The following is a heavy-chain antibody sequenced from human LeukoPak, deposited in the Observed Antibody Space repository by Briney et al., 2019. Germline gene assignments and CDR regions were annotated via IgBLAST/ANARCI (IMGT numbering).Heavy chain of an antibody. CDR1: EFSVGSNY. D-gene: IGHD1-26*01. CDR3: ARAPPLSIVGATSDY. Sequence: GGSLRLSCAASEFSVGSNYMTWVRQAPGKGLEWVSLIYSGGSTYYADSVKGRFTISRDNSKNTLYLQMNSLRAEDTAVYYCARAPPLSIVGATSDYWGQGTLVTVSS. J-gene: IGHJ4*02. V-gene: IGHV3-66*01. CDR2: IYSGGST.